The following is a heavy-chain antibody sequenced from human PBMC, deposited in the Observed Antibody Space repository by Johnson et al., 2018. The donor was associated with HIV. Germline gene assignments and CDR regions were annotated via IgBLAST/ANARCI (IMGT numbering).Heavy chain of an antibody. Sequence: QVQLVESGGGLVKPGGSLRLSCAASGFTFSSYAMHWVRQAPGKGLEWVAVISYDGSNKYYADSVKGRFTISSDNSKNTLYLQMNSLKTEDTAVYYCTAVSYSDAFDIWGQGTMVTVSS. CDR3: TAVSYSDAFDI. J-gene: IGHJ3*02. CDR2: ISYDGSNK. CDR1: GFTFSSYA. D-gene: IGHD1-26*01. V-gene: IGHV3-30-3*01.